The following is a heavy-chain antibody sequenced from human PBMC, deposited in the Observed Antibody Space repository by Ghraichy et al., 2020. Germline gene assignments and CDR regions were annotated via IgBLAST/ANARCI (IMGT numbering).Heavy chain of an antibody. D-gene: IGHD2-2*01. CDR3: ARGCSSTSCSDYYYYGMDV. Sequence: ASVKVSCKASGYTFTSYDINWVRQATGQGLEWMGWMNPNSGNTGYAQKFQGRVTMTRNTSISTAYMELSSLRSEDTAVYYCARGCSSTSCSDYYYYGMDVWGQGTTVTVSS. V-gene: IGHV1-8*01. CDR2: MNPNSGNT. CDR1: GYTFTSYD. J-gene: IGHJ6*02.